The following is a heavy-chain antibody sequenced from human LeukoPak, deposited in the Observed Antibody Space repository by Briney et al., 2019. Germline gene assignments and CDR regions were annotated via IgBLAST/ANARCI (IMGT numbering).Heavy chain of an antibody. Sequence: PSETLSLTCAVYGGSFSGYYWSWIRQPPGKGLEWIGEINHSGSTNYNPSLKSRVTISVDTSKNQFSLKLSSVTAADTAVYYCARNQKYYDFWSGYHPARMGNSYMDVWGKGTTVTVSS. J-gene: IGHJ6*03. V-gene: IGHV4-34*01. CDR1: GGSFSGYY. CDR2: INHSGST. CDR3: ARNQKYYDFWSGYHPARMGNSYMDV. D-gene: IGHD3-3*01.